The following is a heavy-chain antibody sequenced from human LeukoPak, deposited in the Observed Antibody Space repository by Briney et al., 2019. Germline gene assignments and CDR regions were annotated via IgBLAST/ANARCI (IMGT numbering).Heavy chain of an antibody. D-gene: IGHD3-16*01. V-gene: IGHV1-46*01. CDR1: GYTFTSNH. CDR3: AKMAASDTGEGY. CDR2: INPSGDST. Sequence: GASVKVSCKASGYTFTSNHIHWVRQAPGQGLEWMGVINPSGDSTSYAQNFQGRVTVTRDTSTSTVYMKLSSLRSEDTAIYYCAKMAASDTGEGYWGQGTLVTVSS. J-gene: IGHJ4*02.